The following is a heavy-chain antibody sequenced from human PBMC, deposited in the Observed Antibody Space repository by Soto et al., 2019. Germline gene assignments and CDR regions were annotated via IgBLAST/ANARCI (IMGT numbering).Heavy chain of an antibody. Sequence: QVQLVQSGAEVKKPGSSVKVSCKASGDTFKNYAISWVRQAPGQGLEWVGGNIPLFGTSNYAQKFQDRVTITADEATTTAYMELSSLRDEDTAIYYGARTYSRSSWGRRYYYYFGMDVWGQGTTVTVSS. CDR1: GDTFKNYA. CDR3: ARTYSRSSWGRRYYYYFGMDV. J-gene: IGHJ6*02. V-gene: IGHV1-69*01. CDR2: NIPLFGTS. D-gene: IGHD6-6*01.